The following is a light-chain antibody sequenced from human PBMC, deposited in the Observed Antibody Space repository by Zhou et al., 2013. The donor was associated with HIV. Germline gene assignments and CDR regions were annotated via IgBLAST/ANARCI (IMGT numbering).Light chain of an antibody. J-gene: IGKJ1*01. V-gene: IGKV1-5*03. Sequence: DIQMTQSPTTLSASVGDRVTITCRASQSISSWLAWYQQKPGKAPNLLIFAASSLARGVPSRFSGSGSGTDFTLTISLVXNTVRSFSFRT. CDR3: T. CDR1: QSISSW. CDR2: AAS.